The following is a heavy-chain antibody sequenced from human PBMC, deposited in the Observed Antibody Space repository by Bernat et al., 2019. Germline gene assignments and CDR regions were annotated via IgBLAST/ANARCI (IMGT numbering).Heavy chain of an antibody. CDR3: ARDQVTGTTSWSYYYYYGMDV. Sequence: EVQLVESGGGLVQPGGSLRLSCAASGFTFSSYSMNWVRQAPGKGLEWVSSISSSSSYIYYADSVKGRFTISRDNAKNSLYLQMNSLRAEDTAVYYCARDQVTGTTSWSYYYYYGMDVWGQGTTVTVSS. V-gene: IGHV3-21*01. CDR2: ISSSSSYI. D-gene: IGHD1-20*01. CDR1: GFTFSSYS. J-gene: IGHJ6*02.